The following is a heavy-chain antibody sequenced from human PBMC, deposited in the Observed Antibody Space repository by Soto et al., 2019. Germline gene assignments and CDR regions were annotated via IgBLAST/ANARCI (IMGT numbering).Heavy chain of an antibody. Sequence: SSETLSLTCTVSGGSISSYYWSWIRQPPGKGLEWIGYIYYSGSTNYNPSLKSRVTISVDTSKNQFSLKLSSVTAADTAVYYCARYSGYDYPLYYYGMDVWGQGTTVTVSS. J-gene: IGHJ6*02. V-gene: IGHV4-59*01. CDR3: ARYSGYDYPLYYYGMDV. D-gene: IGHD5-12*01. CDR2: IYYSGST. CDR1: GGSISSYY.